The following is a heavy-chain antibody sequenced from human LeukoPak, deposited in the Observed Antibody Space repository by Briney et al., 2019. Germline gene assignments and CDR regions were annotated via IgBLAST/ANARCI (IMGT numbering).Heavy chain of an antibody. Sequence: GGSLRLSCAAPGFTVSGNYMSWVRQAPGKGLEWVSGIFSDDSIYYADSVKGRFSISRDNSKNTLFLQMNSLRVEDTAVYYCARDLPWFDSWGQGTLVTVSS. V-gene: IGHV3-66*01. CDR1: GFTVSGNY. CDR2: IFSDDSI. J-gene: IGHJ5*01. CDR3: ARDLPWFDS.